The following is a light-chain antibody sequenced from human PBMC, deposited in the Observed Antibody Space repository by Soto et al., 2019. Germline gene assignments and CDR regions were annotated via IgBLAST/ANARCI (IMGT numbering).Light chain of an antibody. J-gene: IGKJ1*01. CDR2: GAS. CDR3: QPYNNWPQT. CDR1: QSVSSN. Sequence: EIVMTQSPATLSVSPGERATLSCRASQSVSSNLAWYQQKPGQAPRLLIYGASTRATGIPARFSGSGSGTEFTLTISSLQSEDFAVYYCQPYNNWPQTLGKGTKVEIK. V-gene: IGKV3-15*01.